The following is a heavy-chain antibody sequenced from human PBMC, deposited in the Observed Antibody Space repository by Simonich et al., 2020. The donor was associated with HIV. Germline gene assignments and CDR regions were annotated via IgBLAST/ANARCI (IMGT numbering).Heavy chain of an antibody. CDR1: GGSFSGYY. CDR2: INHSGRT. Sequence: QVQLQQWGAGLLKPSETLSLTCAVYGGSFSGYYWSWIRQPPGKGLEWNGEINHSGRTNYNPSLKSRVTISVDTSKNQFSLKLSSVTAADTAVYYCARGFYQRLYYFDYWGQGTLVTVSS. J-gene: IGHJ4*02. D-gene: IGHD2-2*01. V-gene: IGHV4-34*01. CDR3: ARGFYQRLYYFDY.